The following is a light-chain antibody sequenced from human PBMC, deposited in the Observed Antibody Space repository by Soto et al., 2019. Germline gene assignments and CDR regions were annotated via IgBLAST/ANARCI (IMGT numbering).Light chain of an antibody. CDR1: QSVSSNN. CDR2: GAS. CDR3: QQYGRSPFT. V-gene: IGKV3-20*01. J-gene: IGKJ3*01. Sequence: EIVLTQSPGTLSLSPGERATLSCRASQSVSSNNLAWYQQRPGQAPRVVIYGASTRSTGIPERFSGRGSGTDFTLTISRLEPEDFAVYSCQQYGRSPFTFGPGTKVDIK.